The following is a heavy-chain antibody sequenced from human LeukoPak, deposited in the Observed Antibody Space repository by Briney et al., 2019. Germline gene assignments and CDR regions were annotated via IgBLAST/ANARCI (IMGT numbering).Heavy chain of an antibody. CDR3: VTHYSDSTRHYFLWDY. D-gene: IGHD3-22*01. J-gene: IGHJ4*02. V-gene: IGHV3-15*01. CDR1: GFTFSNAW. CDR2: IKSKTDGGTT. Sequence: GGSLRLSCAASGFTFSNAWMSWVRQAPGKGLEWVGRIKSKTDGGTTDYAAPVKGRFTISRDDSKNTLYLQMNSLKTEDTAVYYCVTHYSDSTRHYFLWDYWGQGTLLTVSS.